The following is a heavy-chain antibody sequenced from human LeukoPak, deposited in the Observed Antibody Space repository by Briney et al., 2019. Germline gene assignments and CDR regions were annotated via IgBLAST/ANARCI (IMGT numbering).Heavy chain of an antibody. D-gene: IGHD1-26*01. Sequence: SETLSLTCTVSGGSISSYYWSWIRQPPGKGLEWIGYIYYSGSTNYNPSLKSRVTISVDTSKNQFSLKLSSVTAADTAVYYCAREPPYESMVGVKDAFDIWGQGTMVTVSS. CDR3: AREPPYESMVGVKDAFDI. CDR2: IYYSGST. J-gene: IGHJ3*02. V-gene: IGHV4-59*01. CDR1: GGSISSYY.